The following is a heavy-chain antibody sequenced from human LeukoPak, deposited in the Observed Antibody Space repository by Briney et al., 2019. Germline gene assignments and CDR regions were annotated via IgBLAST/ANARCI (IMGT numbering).Heavy chain of an antibody. D-gene: IGHD3-10*01. Sequence: GGALRLSCADSGITLINYSMSWGRQATGEGLEWVSGISDSGGSTTYADSVYGGLIISRDNSTNTLYLQMNSMRAEDTGVYYCANRGIMIRGVIIIGFHKEAYYFDCWGEGTLVTVSS. CDR1: GITLINYS. J-gene: IGHJ4*02. CDR3: ANRGIMIRGVIIIGFHKEAYYFDC. CDR2: ISDSGGST. V-gene: IGHV3-23*01.